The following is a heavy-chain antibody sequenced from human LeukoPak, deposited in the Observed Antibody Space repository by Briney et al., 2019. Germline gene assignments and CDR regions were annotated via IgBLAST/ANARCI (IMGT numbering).Heavy chain of an antibody. D-gene: IGHD5-18*01. CDR2: INWDGGNT. V-gene: IGHV3-20*04. Sequence: GGSLRLSCKDSGFSFDDYGMSWVRQVPGKGLEWVCGINWDGGNTHCADSVKGRFSVSRDNAENSLFLQMSSLRAEDTALYYCARDVSSNRYSFNIWGQGTQVTVTS. J-gene: IGHJ4*02. CDR1: GFSFDDYG. CDR3: ARDVSSNRYSFNI.